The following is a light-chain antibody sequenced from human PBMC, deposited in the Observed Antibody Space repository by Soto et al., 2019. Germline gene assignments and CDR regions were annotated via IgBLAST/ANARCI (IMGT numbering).Light chain of an antibody. CDR2: KAS. J-gene: IGKJ3*01. CDR1: QRISSW. V-gene: IGKV1-5*03. CDR3: QQYNNYAFT. Sequence: DIQMTQSPSTLSASVGDRVNITCRASQRISSWLAWYQQKAGEAPKLLMYKASTLDSGVPSRFSGSGSGTEFTLPISSLQPEDFATYYCQQYNNYAFTFGPGTKVDFK.